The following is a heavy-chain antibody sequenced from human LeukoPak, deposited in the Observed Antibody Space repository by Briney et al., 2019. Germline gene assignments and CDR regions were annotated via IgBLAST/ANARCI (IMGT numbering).Heavy chain of an antibody. J-gene: IGHJ4*02. CDR2: IYYSGST. CDR1: GGSISSSSYY. Sequence: SETLSLTCTVSGGSISSSSYYWGWIRQPPGKGLEWIGSIYYSGSTYYNPSLKSRVTISVDTSKNLLSLKLSSVTAADTAVYYCARDLRLYYFDYWGQGTLVTVSS. V-gene: IGHV4-39*07. D-gene: IGHD3-16*01. CDR3: ARDLRLYYFDY.